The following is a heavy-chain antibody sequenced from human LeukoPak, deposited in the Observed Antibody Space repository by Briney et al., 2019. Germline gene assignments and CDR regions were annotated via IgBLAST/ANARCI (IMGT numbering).Heavy chain of an antibody. CDR1: GGSISSFY. J-gene: IGHJ2*01. V-gene: IGHV4-59*01. D-gene: IGHD3-10*01. CDR3: ARDLDRGPLPNFDL. Sequence: SETLSLTCTVSGGSISSFYWSWIRQPPGKGLGWIGYLYYSGSTNYNPSLKSRVTISVDTSKNQFSLKLSSVTAAGTAVYYCARDLDRGPLPNFDLWGRGTLVTVSS. CDR2: LYYSGST.